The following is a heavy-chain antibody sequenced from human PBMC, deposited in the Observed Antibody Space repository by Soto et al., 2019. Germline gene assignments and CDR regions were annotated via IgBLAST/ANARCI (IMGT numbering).Heavy chain of an antibody. V-gene: IGHV5-51*01. Sequence: EVQLVPSGEEVKKPGESLKISCKGSGYSFTSYWIGWVRQMPGKGLEWMGIIYPGDSDTRYSPSFQGQGTISAHKSISTAYLQWSSLKASDTAMYYCARRAYCGGDCYSGDYWGQGTLVTVSS. CDR3: ARRAYCGGDCYSGDY. CDR1: GYSFTSYW. CDR2: IYPGDSDT. D-gene: IGHD2-21*02. J-gene: IGHJ4*02.